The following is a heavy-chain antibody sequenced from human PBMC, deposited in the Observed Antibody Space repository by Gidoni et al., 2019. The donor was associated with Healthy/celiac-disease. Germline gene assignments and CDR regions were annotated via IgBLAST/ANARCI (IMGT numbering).Heavy chain of an antibody. J-gene: IGHJ3*02. Sequence: EVQLVESGGGLVKPGGSLRLSCSASAFTCSRSSMHWVRQAPGKGLELVSSISSSSSYIDYADSVKGRFTISRDNAKNSLYLQMNSLRAEDTAVYYCARGPHYDSSGYMAPYAFDIWGQGTMVTVSS. CDR2: ISSSSSYI. V-gene: IGHV3-21*01. CDR1: AFTCSRSS. CDR3: ARGPHYDSSGYMAPYAFDI. D-gene: IGHD3-22*01.